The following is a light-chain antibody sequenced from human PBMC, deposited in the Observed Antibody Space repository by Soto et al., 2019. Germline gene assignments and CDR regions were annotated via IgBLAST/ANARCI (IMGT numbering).Light chain of an antibody. J-gene: IGKJ1*01. Sequence: DRGTIACRASQNINNWSAWYQQKPGKAPKFLIYDASTLESGGPSRFSGSGFGTEFSLTIGSLQTDDFGSYYCQHMRTFGQGTKVDIK. CDR2: DAS. CDR3: QHMRT. V-gene: IGKV1-5*01. CDR1: QNINNW.